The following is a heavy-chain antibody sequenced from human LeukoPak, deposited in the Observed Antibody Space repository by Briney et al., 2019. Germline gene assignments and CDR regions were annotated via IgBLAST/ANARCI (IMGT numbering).Heavy chain of an antibody. CDR3: ARDGGYDSSVVPEY. D-gene: IGHD3-22*01. Sequence: ASVKVSCKASGYTFTGYYIHWVRQATGQGLEWMGWINPNNGGTSYAQNFHGRVTMTRDTSISTAYMELRRLRSDDTAVYYCARDGGYDSSVVPEYWGKGTLVTVSS. J-gene: IGHJ4*02. CDR1: GYTFTGYY. CDR2: INPNNGGT. V-gene: IGHV1-2*02.